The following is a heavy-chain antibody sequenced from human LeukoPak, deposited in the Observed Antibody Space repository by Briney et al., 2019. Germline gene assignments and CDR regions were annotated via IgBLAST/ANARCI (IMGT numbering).Heavy chain of an antibody. J-gene: IGHJ6*02. D-gene: IGHD2-2*01. CDR3: ARGHCSSTSCYWFGYYYYSMDV. CDR1: GGTFSSYA. CDR2: TIPIFGTA. Sequence: GASVKVSCKASGGTFSSYAISWVRQAPGQGLEWMGGTIPIFGTANYAQKFQGRVTITADESTSIAYMELSSLRSEDTAVYYCARGHCSSTSCYWFGYYYYSMDVWGQGTTVTVSS. V-gene: IGHV1-69*13.